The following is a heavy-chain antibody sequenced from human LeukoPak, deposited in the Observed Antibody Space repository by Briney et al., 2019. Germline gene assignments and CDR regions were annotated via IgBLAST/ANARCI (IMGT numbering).Heavy chain of an antibody. CDR1: GFTFSTYS. D-gene: IGHD5-12*01. V-gene: IGHV3-30*04. Sequence: GGSLRLSCAASGFTFSTYSMHWVRQAPGKGLEWVAVLSDDGSKKYYADSVKGRFTISRDNSNNTLYLQMNSLRTEDTAVYYCAREGGYSDYDLDYWGQGTLVTVSS. J-gene: IGHJ4*02. CDR3: AREGGYSDYDLDY. CDR2: LSDDGSKK.